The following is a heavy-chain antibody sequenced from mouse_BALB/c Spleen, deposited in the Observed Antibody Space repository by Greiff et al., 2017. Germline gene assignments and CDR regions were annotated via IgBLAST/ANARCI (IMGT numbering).Heavy chain of an antibody. CDR1: GYTFTSYY. D-gene: IGHD2-3*01. Sequence: QVQLKESGAELVKPGASVKLSCKASGYTFTSYYMYWVKQRPGQGLEWIGEINPSNGGTNFNEKFKSKATLTVDKSSSTAYMQLSSLTSEDSAVYYCTRSGDGYYLAWFAYWGQGTLVTVSA. CDR3: TRSGDGYYLAWFAY. V-gene: IGHV1S81*02. CDR2: INPSNGGT. J-gene: IGHJ3*01.